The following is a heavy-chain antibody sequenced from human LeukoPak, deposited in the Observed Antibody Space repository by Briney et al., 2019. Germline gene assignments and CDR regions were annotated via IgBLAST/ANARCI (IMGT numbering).Heavy chain of an antibody. CDR2: IKPGSGAT. J-gene: IGHJ4*02. V-gene: IGHV1-2*02. D-gene: IGHD6-19*01. Sequence: GASVKVSCKASGYTFTDYSIRWVRRAPGQGLEWMGWIKPGSGATSYAQKFQGRVTLTRDTSISTGYMDLSRLTSDDTAVYYCARDSGSAGKGYWGQRTLVTVSS. CDR3: ARDSGSAGKGY. CDR1: GYTFTDYS.